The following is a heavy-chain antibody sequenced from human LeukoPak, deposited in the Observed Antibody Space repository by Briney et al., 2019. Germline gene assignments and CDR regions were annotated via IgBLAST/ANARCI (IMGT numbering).Heavy chain of an antibody. CDR2: IYTSGST. CDR3: ARTSSANDY. V-gene: IGHV4-61*02. CDR1: GGSISSGSYY. Sequence: PSETLSLTCTVSGGSISSGSYYWSWIRQPAGKGLEWIGRIYTSGSTNYNPSLKSRVTISVDTSKIQFSLKLSSVTAADTGVYYCARTSSANDYWGQGTLVTVSS. D-gene: IGHD2-2*01. J-gene: IGHJ4*02.